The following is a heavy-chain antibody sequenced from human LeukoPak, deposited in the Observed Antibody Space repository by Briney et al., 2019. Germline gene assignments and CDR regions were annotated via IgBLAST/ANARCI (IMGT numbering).Heavy chain of an antibody. J-gene: IGHJ3*02. V-gene: IGHV1-69*13. CDR2: IIPIFGTA. D-gene: IGHD2-2*01. CDR3: ARPQRSIGYCSSTSCSNAFDI. CDR1: GGTFSSYA. Sequence: GASVKVSCKASGGTFSSYAISWVRQAPGQGLEWMGGIIPIFGTANYAQKFQGRVTITADESTSTAYMELSSLRSEDTAVYYCARPQRSIGYCSSTSCSNAFDIWGQGTMVTVSS.